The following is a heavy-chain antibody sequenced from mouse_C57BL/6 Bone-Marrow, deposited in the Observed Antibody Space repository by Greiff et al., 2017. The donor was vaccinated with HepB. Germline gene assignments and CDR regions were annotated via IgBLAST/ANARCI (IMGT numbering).Heavy chain of an antibody. D-gene: IGHD1-1*01. CDR3: AKYFPSRNYGSSYWYFDV. Sequence: QVQLQQPGAELVRPGSSVKLSCKASGYTFTSYWMDWVKQRPGQGLEWIGNIYPSDSETHYNQKFKDKATLTVDKSSSTAYMQLSSLTSEDSAVYYCAKYFPSRNYGSSYWYFDVWGTGTTVTVSS. V-gene: IGHV1-61*01. J-gene: IGHJ1*03. CDR2: IYPSDSET. CDR1: GYTFTSYW.